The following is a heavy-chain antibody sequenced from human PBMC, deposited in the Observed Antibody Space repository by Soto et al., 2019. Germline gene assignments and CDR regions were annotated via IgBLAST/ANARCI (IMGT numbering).Heavy chain of an antibody. J-gene: IGHJ6*03. CDR3: AKVGCTNGVCSLTNYYYYMDV. Sequence: EVQLLESGGGLVQPGGSLRLSCASGFTFSSYAMSWVRQAPGKGLEWVSAISGSGGSTYYADSVKGRFTISRDNSKNTLYLQMNSLRAEDTAVYYCAKVGCTNGVCSLTNYYYYMDVWGKGTTVTVSS. V-gene: IGHV3-23*01. CDR1: GFTFSSYA. D-gene: IGHD2-8*01. CDR2: ISGSGGST.